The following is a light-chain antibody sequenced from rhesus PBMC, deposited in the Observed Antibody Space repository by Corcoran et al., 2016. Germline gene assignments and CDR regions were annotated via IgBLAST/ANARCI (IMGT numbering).Light chain of an antibody. J-gene: IGKJ1*01. CDR1: QGTSNY. CDR3: QQYSSAPWT. V-gene: IGKV1-25*02. Sequence: DIQMTQSPSSLPASVGDRVTITCRASQGTSNYLAWYQQKPGETPKLLIYAASGVQSGIPSRFSGSGSVTDFTLPISSLQSEDFATYYCQQYSSAPWTFGQGTRVEIK. CDR2: AAS.